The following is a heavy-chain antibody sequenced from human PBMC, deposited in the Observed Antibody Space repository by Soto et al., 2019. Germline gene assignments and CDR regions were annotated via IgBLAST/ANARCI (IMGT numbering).Heavy chain of an antibody. Sequence: GGSLRLSCAASGFTFSSYGMHWVRQAPGKGLEWVAVISNDGNNKYYADSVKGRFTISRDNSKNTLYLQMNSLRAEDTAVYYCAKDVDTTLVGPVDYWGQGTLVTVSS. CDR2: ISNDGNNK. J-gene: IGHJ4*02. D-gene: IGHD2-8*02. CDR1: GFTFSSYG. V-gene: IGHV3-30*18. CDR3: AKDVDTTLVGPVDY.